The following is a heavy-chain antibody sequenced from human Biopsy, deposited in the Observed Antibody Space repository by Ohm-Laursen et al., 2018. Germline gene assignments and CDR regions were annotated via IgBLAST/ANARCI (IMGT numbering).Heavy chain of an antibody. CDR3: ARHSLDDFWSGAHYYFDY. V-gene: IGHV4-39*01. CDR2: VYYSGST. D-gene: IGHD3-3*01. CDR1: GGSISSRNHY. J-gene: IGHJ4*02. Sequence: ETLSLTCSVSGGSISSRNHYWGWLRQPPGKGLEWIGHVYYSGSTFYNSSLESRVTVSVDTSKNQFHLRLTSMSASDTAVYYCARHSLDDFWSGAHYYFDYWGQGTLVTVPS.